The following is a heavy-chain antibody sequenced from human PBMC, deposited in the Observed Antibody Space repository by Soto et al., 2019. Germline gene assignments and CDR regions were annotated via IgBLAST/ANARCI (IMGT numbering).Heavy chain of an antibody. CDR3: AKPPLDYYDSSAP. CDR1: GFTFSSYG. V-gene: IGHV3-30*18. J-gene: IGHJ5*02. D-gene: IGHD3-22*01. Sequence: SCAASGFTFSSYGMHWVRQAPGKGLEWVAVISYDGSNKYYADSVKGRFTISRDNSKNTLYLQMNSLRAEDTAVYYCAKPPLDYYDSSAPWGQGTLVTVSS. CDR2: ISYDGSNK.